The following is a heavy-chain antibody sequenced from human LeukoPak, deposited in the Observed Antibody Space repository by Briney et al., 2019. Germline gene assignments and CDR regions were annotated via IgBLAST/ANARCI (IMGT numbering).Heavy chain of an antibody. CDR3: ARHLQLVPIPAH. V-gene: IGHV1-18*01. CDR2: ISAYNGNT. J-gene: IGHJ4*02. D-gene: IGHD6-13*01. Sequence: ASVKVSCKASGYTFTSYGISWVRQAPGQGLEWTGWISAYNGNTNYAQKLQGRVTMTTDTSTSTAYMELRSLRSDDTAVYYCARHLQLVPIPAHWGQGTLVTVSS. CDR1: GYTFTSYG.